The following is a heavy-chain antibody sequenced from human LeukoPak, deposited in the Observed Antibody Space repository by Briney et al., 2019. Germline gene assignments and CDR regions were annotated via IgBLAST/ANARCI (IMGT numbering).Heavy chain of an antibody. CDR1: GFTVSSNY. J-gene: IGHJ3*02. V-gene: IGHV3-66*01. D-gene: IGHD1-26*01. CDR3: AVSRIVGAVDVFDM. CDR2: IYSGGNT. Sequence: GGSLRLSCAAFGFTVSSNYMSWVRQAPGKGLEWVSVIYSGGNTYYADSVKGRFTISRDNSKNTVSLQMNSLRDEDTAVYFCAVSRIVGAVDVFDMWGQGTMVTVSS.